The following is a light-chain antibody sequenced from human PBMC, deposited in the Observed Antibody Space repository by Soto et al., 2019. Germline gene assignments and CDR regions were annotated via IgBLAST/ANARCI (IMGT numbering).Light chain of an antibody. CDR3: HQYESWT. J-gene: IGKJ1*01. CDR1: QSINSIY. CDR2: GAS. Sequence: EIVLTQSPGTLSLSPGERATLSCRASQSINSIYLAWYQQKPGQAPRLLIYGASSRATGIPDRFSGSGSGTNFTLPESEVEPVYFAVYYCHQYESWTLGQGTKVDIK. V-gene: IGKV3-20*01.